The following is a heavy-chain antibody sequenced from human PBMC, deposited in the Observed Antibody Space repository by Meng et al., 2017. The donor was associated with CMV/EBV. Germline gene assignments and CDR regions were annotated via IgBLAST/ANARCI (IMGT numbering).Heavy chain of an antibody. D-gene: IGHD2-2*01. Sequence: GSLRLSCTVSGGSVSSGSYYWSWIRQPPGKGLEWIGYIYYSGSTNYNPSLKSRVTISVDTSKNQFSLKLSSVTAADTAVYYCARGHRYCSSTSCYLYYGMDVWGQGTTVTVSS. CDR3: ARGHRYCSSTSCYLYYGMDV. V-gene: IGHV4-61*01. J-gene: IGHJ6*02. CDR1: GGSVSSGSYY. CDR2: IYYSGST.